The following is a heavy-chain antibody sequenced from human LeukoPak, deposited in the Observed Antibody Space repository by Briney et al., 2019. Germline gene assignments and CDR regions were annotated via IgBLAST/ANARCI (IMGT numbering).Heavy chain of an antibody. Sequence: GGSLRLSCAASGFTFSSYAMHWVRQAPGKGLEWVAVISYDGSNKYYADSVKGRFTISRDNSKNTLYLQMNSLRAEDTAVYYCARSGYSYGGFIDYWGQGTLVTVSS. V-gene: IGHV3-30-3*01. CDR1: GFTFSSYA. CDR2: ISYDGSNK. CDR3: ARSGYSYGGFIDY. D-gene: IGHD5-18*01. J-gene: IGHJ4*02.